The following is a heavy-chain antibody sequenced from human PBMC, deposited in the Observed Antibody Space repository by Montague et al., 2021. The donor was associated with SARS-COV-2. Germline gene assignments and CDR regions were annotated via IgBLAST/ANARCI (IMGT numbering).Heavy chain of an antibody. D-gene: IGHD4-17*01. V-gene: IGHV3-48*02. CDR2: ISSSSSTI. J-gene: IGHJ6*02. CDR3: AREDPTGYYYYGMDV. Sequence: SLRLSCAASGFTFSSYTMNWVRQAPGKGLEWVSYISSSSSTIYYADSVKGRFTISRDNAKNSLYLQMNSLRDEDTAVYYCAREDPTGYYYYGMDVWGQGTRVTVSS. CDR1: GFTFSSYT.